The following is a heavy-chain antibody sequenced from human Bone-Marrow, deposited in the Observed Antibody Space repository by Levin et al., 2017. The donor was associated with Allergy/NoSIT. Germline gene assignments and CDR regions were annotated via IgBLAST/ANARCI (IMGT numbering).Heavy chain of an antibody. CDR2: IKQDGSEK. V-gene: IGHV3-7*01. D-gene: IGHD3-3*01. Sequence: GGSLRLSCGGSGFIFSSYWMSWVRQAPGKGLEWVANIKQDGSEKNYVDSVKGRFTISRDNARNSVYLQMNSLRGEDTAVYYCATYDFWSGYSFGNWGQGTLVTVSS. CDR1: GFIFSSYW. CDR3: ATYDFWSGYSFGN. J-gene: IGHJ4*02.